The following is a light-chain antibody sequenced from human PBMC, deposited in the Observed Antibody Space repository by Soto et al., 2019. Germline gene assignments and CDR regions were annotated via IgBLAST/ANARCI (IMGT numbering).Light chain of an antibody. CDR3: QQYNFWPLT. J-gene: IGKJ4*01. CDR1: QSVKQY. CDR2: GAS. Sequence: EVAMTQSPATLSVSPGERATLSCRASQSVKQYLAWYQQKPGQAPRLLIYGASTRATDIPGRFSGSGSGTDFTLTISGLQSEDVAVFYCQQYNFWPLTFGAGTKVEI. V-gene: IGKV3D-15*01.